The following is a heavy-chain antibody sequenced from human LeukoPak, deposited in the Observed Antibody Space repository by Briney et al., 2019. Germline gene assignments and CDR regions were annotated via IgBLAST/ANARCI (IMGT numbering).Heavy chain of an antibody. CDR1: GGTFSSYA. J-gene: IGHJ5*02. CDR3: ARSEGRGPHMDNWFDP. D-gene: IGHD3-10*01. CDR2: IIPIFGTA. Sequence: GSSVKVSCKASGGTFSSYATSWVRQAPGQGLEWMGGIIPIFGTANYAQKFQGRVTITADESTSTAYMELSRLRSEDTAVYYCARSEGRGPHMDNWFDPWGQGTLVTVSS. V-gene: IGHV1-69*01.